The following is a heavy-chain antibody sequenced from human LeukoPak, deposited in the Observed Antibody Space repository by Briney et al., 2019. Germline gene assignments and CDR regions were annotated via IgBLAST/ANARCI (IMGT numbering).Heavy chain of an antibody. CDR2: IYYSGST. Sequence: PSETLSLTCTVSGGSISSSSYYWGWIRQPPGKGLEWIGSIYYSGSTYYNPSLKSRVTISVDTSKNQFSLKLSSVTAADTAVYYCAAMVRGVAATYYFDYWGQGTLVTVSS. D-gene: IGHD3-10*01. CDR3: AAMVRGVAATYYFDY. V-gene: IGHV4-39*07. CDR1: GGSISSSSYY. J-gene: IGHJ4*02.